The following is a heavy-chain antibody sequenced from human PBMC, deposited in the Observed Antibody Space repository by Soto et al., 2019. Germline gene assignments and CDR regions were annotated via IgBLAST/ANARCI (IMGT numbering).Heavy chain of an antibody. CDR1: GFTFSSYA. J-gene: IGHJ6*02. CDR2: ISYDGNNK. D-gene: IGHD2-15*01. Sequence: QVQLVESGGGVVQPGRSLRLSCAASGFTFSSYAMYWVRQAPGKGLEWMTVISYDGNNKYYADSVKGRFTISRDNSKNTLYLQMNSLRAEDTAVYYCARAGCDGGSCYTLVGLRYGMDVWGQGTMVTVSS. CDR3: ARAGCDGGSCYTLVGLRYGMDV. V-gene: IGHV3-30-3*01.